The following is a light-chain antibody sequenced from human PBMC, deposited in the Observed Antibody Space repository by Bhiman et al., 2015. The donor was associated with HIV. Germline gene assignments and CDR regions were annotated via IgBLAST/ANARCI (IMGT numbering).Light chain of an antibody. CDR1: SSDIGGFNY. J-gene: IGLJ2*01. Sequence: QSALTQPASVSGSPGQSITISCTGTSSDIGGFNYVSWYQQYPGKAPKLIIYDVTKRPSGVSNRFSGSKSGNTASLTISGLQAEDEADYYCSSYASGSTVVFGGGTKLTVL. CDR2: DVT. CDR3: SSYASGSTVV. V-gene: IGLV2-14*03.